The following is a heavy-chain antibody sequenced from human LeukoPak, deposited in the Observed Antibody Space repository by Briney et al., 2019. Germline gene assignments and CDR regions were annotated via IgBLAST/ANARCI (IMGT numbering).Heavy chain of an antibody. Sequence: KSGGCLRLSCSASEFTLRDAWMNWVRQAPGKGLEWVARIKSKTDGGTTDYAAPVKGRFTIPRDDSKNTLYLQMDNLRTEDTAVYYCTKDSGPRNYLGFDPWGQGTLVAVSS. CDR2: IKSKTDGGTT. V-gene: IGHV3-15*01. CDR1: EFTLRDAW. CDR3: TKDSGPRNYLGFDP. J-gene: IGHJ5*02. D-gene: IGHD4-11*01.